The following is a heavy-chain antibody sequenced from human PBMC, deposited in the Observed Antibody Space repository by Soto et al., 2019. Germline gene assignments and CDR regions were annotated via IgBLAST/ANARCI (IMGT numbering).Heavy chain of an antibody. CDR2: LLAATNRT. CDR1: GFNFISYA. CDR3: AKDDGQGY. J-gene: IGHJ4*02. V-gene: IGHV3-30*18. Sequence: PGGSLRLSSTASGFNFISYAMSWVRQAPGKGLEWVAGLLAATNRTYYADSVKGRFTISRDNSKNIFYLQMNSLRDEDTAIYFCAKDDGQGYWGQGTLVTVSS.